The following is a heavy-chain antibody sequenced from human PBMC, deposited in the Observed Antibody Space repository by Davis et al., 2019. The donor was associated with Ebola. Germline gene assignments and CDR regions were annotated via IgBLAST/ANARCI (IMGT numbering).Heavy chain of an antibody. D-gene: IGHD3-3*01. J-gene: IGHJ4*02. V-gene: IGHV4-34*01. CDR2: INHSGST. CDR3: ASSIFGVVVNPYYFDY. CDR1: GGTFSGYY. Sequence: SETLSLTCAVYGGTFSGYYWTWIRQSPSKGLEWLGEINHSGSTNYNPSLKSRVTVSVDTSKNQFSLKLSSVTAADTAVYYCASSIFGVVVNPYYFDYWSQGTLVTVSS.